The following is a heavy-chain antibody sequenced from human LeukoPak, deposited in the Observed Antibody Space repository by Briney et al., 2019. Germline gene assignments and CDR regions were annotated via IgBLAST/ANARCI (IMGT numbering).Heavy chain of an antibody. Sequence: SETLSLTCAVYGGSFSGYYWSWIRQPPGKGLEWIGEINHSGSTNYNPSLKSRVTISVDTPKNQFSLKLSSVTAADTAVYYCARVRKRIGYFDYWGQGTLVTVSS. CDR2: INHSGST. D-gene: IGHD2/OR15-2a*01. CDR1: GGSFSGYY. CDR3: ARVRKRIGYFDY. V-gene: IGHV4-34*01. J-gene: IGHJ4*02.